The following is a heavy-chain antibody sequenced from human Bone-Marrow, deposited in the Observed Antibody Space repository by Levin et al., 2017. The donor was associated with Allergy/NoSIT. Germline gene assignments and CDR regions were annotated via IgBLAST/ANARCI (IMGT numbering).Heavy chain of an antibody. J-gene: IGHJ4*02. D-gene: IGHD1-26*01. CDR3: ARDSAKWELTIDY. CDR1: GFTLSSYW. Sequence: GESLKISCAASGFTLSSYWMHWVRQAPGKGLVWVSGLNSDGTSTTYADSVKGRFTISRDIAKNTLYLQMNSLRAEDTAVYYCARDSAKWELTIDYWGQGTLVAVSS. CDR2: LNSDGTST. V-gene: IGHV3-74*01.